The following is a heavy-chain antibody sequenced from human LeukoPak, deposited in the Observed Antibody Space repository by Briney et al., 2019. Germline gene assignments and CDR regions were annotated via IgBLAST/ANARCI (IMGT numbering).Heavy chain of an antibody. D-gene: IGHD6-6*01. CDR3: ARGQFGIAARRKYYYYMDV. Sequence: ASVKVSCKASGYTSTSYDINWVRQATGQGLEWMGWMNPNSGNTGYAQKFQGRVTITRNTSISTAYMELSSLRSEDTAVYYCARGQFGIAARRKYYYYMDVWGKGTTVTVSS. J-gene: IGHJ6*03. V-gene: IGHV1-8*03. CDR2: MNPNSGNT. CDR1: GYTSTSYD.